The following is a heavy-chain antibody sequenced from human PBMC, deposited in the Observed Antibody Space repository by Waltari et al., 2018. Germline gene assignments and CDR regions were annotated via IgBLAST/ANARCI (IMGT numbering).Heavy chain of an antibody. V-gene: IGHV1-69*05. CDR2: IIPIFGTA. CDR3: ARAGLESGSWPPYYMDV. D-gene: IGHD6-13*01. J-gene: IGHJ6*03. Sequence: QVQLVQSGAEVKKPGSSVKVSCKASGGTFSSYAISWVRQAPGQGLEWMGGIIPIFGTANYAQKFQGRGTITTDESTSTAYMELSSLRSEDTAVYYCARAGLESGSWPPYYMDVWGKGTTVTVSS. CDR1: GGTFSSYA.